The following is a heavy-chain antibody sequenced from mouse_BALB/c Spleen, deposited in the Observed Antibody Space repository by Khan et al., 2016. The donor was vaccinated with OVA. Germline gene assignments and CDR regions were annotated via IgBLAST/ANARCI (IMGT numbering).Heavy chain of an antibody. Sequence: VQLQESGPGLVAPSQSLSLTCTASGFSLTSYGIHWVRQPPGKSLEWLGIIWAGGSTNYNSDLMYRLSISKDNSRSQVFLKMNSLQTDVTAMYFCARNRESDYYDYWGQGTTLTVSS. V-gene: IGHV2-9*02. CDR3: ARNRESDYYDY. J-gene: IGHJ2*01. CDR2: IWAGGST. CDR1: GFSLTSYG.